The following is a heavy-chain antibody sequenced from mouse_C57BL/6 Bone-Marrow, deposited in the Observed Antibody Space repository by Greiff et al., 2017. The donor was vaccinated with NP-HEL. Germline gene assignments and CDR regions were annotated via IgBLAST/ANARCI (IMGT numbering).Heavy chain of an antibody. CDR1: GYSITSGYY. J-gene: IGHJ3*01. Sequence: EVKLVESGPGLVKPSQSLSLTCSVTGYSITSGYYWNWIRQFPGNKLEWMGYISYDGSNNYNPSLKNRISITRDTSKNQFFLKLNSVTTEDTATYYCARGDYDYDWFAYWGQGTLVTVSA. CDR2: ISYDGSN. V-gene: IGHV3-6*01. D-gene: IGHD2-4*01. CDR3: ARGDYDYDWFAY.